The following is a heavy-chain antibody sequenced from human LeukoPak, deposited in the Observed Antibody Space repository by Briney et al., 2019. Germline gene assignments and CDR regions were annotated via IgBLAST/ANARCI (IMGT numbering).Heavy chain of an antibody. CDR1: GFTFSSYW. CDR2: INSDGSST. CDR3: ARGAINSGSYDAYFDY. D-gene: IGHD1-26*01. J-gene: IGHJ4*02. Sequence: GGSLRLSCAASGFTFSSYWMHWVRQAPGKGLVWVSRINSDGSSTSYADSVKGRFTISRDNAKKSLYLQVNSLRAEDTAVYYCARGAINSGSYDAYFDYWGQGTLVTVSS. V-gene: IGHV3-74*01.